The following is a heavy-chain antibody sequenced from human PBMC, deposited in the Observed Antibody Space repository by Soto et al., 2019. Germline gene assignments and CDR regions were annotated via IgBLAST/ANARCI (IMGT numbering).Heavy chain of an antibody. D-gene: IGHD6-25*01. CDR1: GGTFSSYA. CDR2: IIPIFGTA. CDR3: ARTGRPYPHGAALHPDV. J-gene: IGHJ6*02. V-gene: IGHV1-69*01. Sequence: QVQLVQSGAEVKKPGSSVKVSCKASGGTFSSYAISWVRQAPGQGLEWMGGIIPIFGTANYAQKFQGRVTIAADESTSTAYMELSSLRSEDTAVYYCARTGRPYPHGAALHPDVWGQGTTVTVSS.